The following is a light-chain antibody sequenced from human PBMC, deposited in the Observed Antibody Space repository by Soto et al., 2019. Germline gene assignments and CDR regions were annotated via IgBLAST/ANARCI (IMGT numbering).Light chain of an antibody. Sequence: EILFTQSPSPLSLSPGERATLSCRARQSVSSSYLAWYQQKPGQAPRLLIYGASSRATGIPDRFSGSGSGTDFTLTISRLEPEDFAVYYCQQYGSSPPWTFGQGTKVDIK. V-gene: IGKV3-20*01. J-gene: IGKJ1*01. CDR1: QSVSSSY. CDR2: GAS. CDR3: QQYGSSPPWT.